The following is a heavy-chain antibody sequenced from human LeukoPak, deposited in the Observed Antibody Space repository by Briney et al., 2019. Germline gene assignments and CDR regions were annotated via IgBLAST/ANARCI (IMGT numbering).Heavy chain of an antibody. CDR3: ARRGWLRTYYFDY. Sequence: SETLSLTCAAYGGSFSGYYWSWIRQPPGKGLEWIGETNHSGSTNYNPSLKSRVTISVDTSKNQFSLKLSSVTAADTAVYYCARRGWLRTYYFDYWGQGTLVTVSS. V-gene: IGHV4-34*01. D-gene: IGHD5-12*01. J-gene: IGHJ4*02. CDR1: GGSFSGYY. CDR2: TNHSGST.